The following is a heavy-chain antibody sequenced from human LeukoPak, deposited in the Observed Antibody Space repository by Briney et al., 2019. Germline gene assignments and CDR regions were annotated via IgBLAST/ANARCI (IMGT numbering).Heavy chain of an antibody. CDR2: INPNSGGT. CDR1: GGTFSSYA. D-gene: IGHD3-10*01. J-gene: IGHJ4*02. CDR3: ARADKVLLWFGDLDY. Sequence: ASVKVSCKASGGTFSSYAISWVRQAPGQGLEWMGRINPNSGGTNYAQKFQGRVTMTRDTSISTAYMELSRLRSDDTAVYYCARADKVLLWFGDLDYWGQGTLVTVSS. V-gene: IGHV1-2*06.